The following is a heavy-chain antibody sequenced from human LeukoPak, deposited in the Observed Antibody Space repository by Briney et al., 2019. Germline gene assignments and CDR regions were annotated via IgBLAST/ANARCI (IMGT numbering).Heavy chain of an antibody. CDR1: GFTFSSYS. CDR3: ARDPSIAVAGLHAFGI. J-gene: IGHJ3*02. D-gene: IGHD6-19*01. Sequence: GGSLRLSCAASGFTFSSYSMNWVRQAPGKGLEWVSSISSSSSYIYYADSVKGRFTISRDNAKNSLYLQMNSLRAEDTAVYYCARDPSIAVAGLHAFGIWGQGTMVTVSS. V-gene: IGHV3-21*01. CDR2: ISSSSSYI.